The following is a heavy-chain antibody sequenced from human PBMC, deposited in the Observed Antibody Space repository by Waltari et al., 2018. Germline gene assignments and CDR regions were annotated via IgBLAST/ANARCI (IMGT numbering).Heavy chain of an antibody. CDR1: GFTFGDYA. CDR2: IRSKAYGGTA. D-gene: IGHD6-19*01. J-gene: IGHJ4*02. CDR3: TRVRFHSSGYYYFDY. Sequence: EVQLVESGGGLVQPGRSLRLSCTASGFTFGDYAMSWVRQAPGKGLEWVGFIRSKAYGGTAEYAASVKGRFTISRDDSKSIAYLQMNSLKTEDTAVYYCTRVRFHSSGYYYFDYWGQGTLVTVSS. V-gene: IGHV3-49*04.